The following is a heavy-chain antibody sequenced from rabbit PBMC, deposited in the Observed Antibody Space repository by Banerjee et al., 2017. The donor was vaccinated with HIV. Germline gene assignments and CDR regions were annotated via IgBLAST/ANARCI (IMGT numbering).Heavy chain of an antibody. CDR2: IYPAKGST. Sequence: QLTETGGGLVQPGGSLTLSCKASGIDFTNYYITWVRQAPGKGLEWIGIIYPAKGSTDYASWVNGRFTISSDNAQSTVDLKMTSLTAADTATYFCVREAGYGGYGDGNLWGPGTLVTVS. J-gene: IGHJ4*01. D-gene: IGHD6-1*01. CDR1: GIDFTNYY. V-gene: IGHV1S7*01. CDR3: VREAGYGGYGDGNL.